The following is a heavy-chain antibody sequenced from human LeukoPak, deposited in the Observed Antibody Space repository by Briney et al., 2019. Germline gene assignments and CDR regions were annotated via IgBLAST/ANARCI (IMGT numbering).Heavy chain of an antibody. V-gene: IGHV4-59*08. CDR3: ARLDYKFALDFRNLDL. CDR2: IYSSGSA. CDR1: GGSISGYY. Sequence: PSETLSLTCTVSGGSISGYYWGWIRQPPGKGLEWIGHIYSSGSADYSPSLQSRVTILLDTSKNQFSLNLKSVTAADTAVYYCARLDYKFALDFRNLDLWAVAPWSLSLQ. J-gene: IGHJ2*01. D-gene: IGHD4-11*01.